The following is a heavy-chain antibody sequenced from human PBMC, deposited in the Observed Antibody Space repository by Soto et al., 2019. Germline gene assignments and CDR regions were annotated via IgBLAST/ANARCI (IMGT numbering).Heavy chain of an antibody. V-gene: IGHV3-23*01. CDR3: AKNPHDFWSGYAPPNWFDP. Sequence: GGSLRLSCAASGFTFSSYAMSWVCQAPGKGLEWVSAISGSGGSTYYADSVKGRFTISRDNSKNTLYLQMNSLRAEDTAVYYSAKNPHDFWSGYAPPNWFDPWGQGTLVTVSS. D-gene: IGHD3-3*01. CDR2: ISGSGGST. J-gene: IGHJ5*02. CDR1: GFTFSSYA.